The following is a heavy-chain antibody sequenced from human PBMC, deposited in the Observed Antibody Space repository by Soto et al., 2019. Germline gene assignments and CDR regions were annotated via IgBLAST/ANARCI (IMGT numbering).Heavy chain of an antibody. Sequence: QVQLQESGPGLVKPSQTLSLTCTVSGGSISSGGYYWSWIRQHPGKGLEWIGYIYYSGSTYYNPSLKSRVTISVDMSKNPVSLKLSSVTAADTAVYYCATHSDNWYRYWGQGTLVTVSS. J-gene: IGHJ4*02. CDR2: IYYSGST. V-gene: IGHV4-31*03. CDR1: GGSISSGGYY. CDR3: ATHSDNWYRY. D-gene: IGHD6-13*01.